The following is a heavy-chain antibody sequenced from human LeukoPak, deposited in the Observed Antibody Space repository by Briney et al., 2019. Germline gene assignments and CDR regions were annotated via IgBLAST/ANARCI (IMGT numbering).Heavy chain of an antibody. Sequence: RGALRLSCAASGFTFSDYYINTIRQTPAKGLGRISFISTSGNTIYYADSVKGRFTLSRDSAKNSLYLQMNSLRADDTAMYYCAREVAAAAKLDYWGQGTLVTVSS. CDR3: AREVAAAAKLDY. V-gene: IGHV3-11*01. D-gene: IGHD6-13*01. CDR2: ISTSGNTI. CDR1: GFTFSDYY. J-gene: IGHJ4*02.